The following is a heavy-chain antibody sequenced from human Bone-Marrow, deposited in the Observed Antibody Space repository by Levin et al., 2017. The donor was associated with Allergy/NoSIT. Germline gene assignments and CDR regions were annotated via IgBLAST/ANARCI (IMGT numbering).Heavy chain of an antibody. D-gene: IGHD3-16*02. CDR3: AKDSVPMITFGGVIVNDYFDY. CDR1: GFTFSSYA. CDR2: ISGSGGST. V-gene: IGHV3-23*01. Sequence: GGSLRLSCAASGFTFSSYAMSWVRQAPGKGLEWVSAISGSGGSTYYADSVKGRFTISRDNSKNTLYLQMNSLRAEDTAVYYCAKDSVPMITFGGVIVNDYFDYWGQGTLVTVSS. J-gene: IGHJ4*02.